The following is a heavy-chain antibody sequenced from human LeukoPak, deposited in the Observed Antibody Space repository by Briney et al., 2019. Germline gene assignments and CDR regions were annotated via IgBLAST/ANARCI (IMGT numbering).Heavy chain of an antibody. CDR3: ARLEVRGVIGP. CDR1: VVRVSTNY. J-gene: IGHJ5*02. Sequence: GGSLRLSCAASVVRVSTNYMNWVRQAPGKGLEWVSLIDSGATTYYADSVKGRFTISRDNSKNTVYLQMNSLRAEDTAVYYCARLEVRGVIGPWGQGTLVTVSS. V-gene: IGHV3-53*01. CDR2: IDSGATT. D-gene: IGHD3-10*01.